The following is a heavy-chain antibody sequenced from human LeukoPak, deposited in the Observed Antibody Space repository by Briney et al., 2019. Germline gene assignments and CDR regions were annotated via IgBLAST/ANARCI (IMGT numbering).Heavy chain of an antibody. D-gene: IGHD3-3*01. CDR2: IKQDGSEK. CDR1: GFTFSKYW. Sequence: GGSLRLSCVASGFTFSKYWMSWVRQAPGKGLEWVANIKQDGSEKYYVDSVKGRFTISRDNAKNSLYLQMNSLRAEDTAVYYCARGLSAFDYWGQGTLVTVSS. V-gene: IGHV3-7*01. CDR3: ARGLSAFDY. J-gene: IGHJ4*02.